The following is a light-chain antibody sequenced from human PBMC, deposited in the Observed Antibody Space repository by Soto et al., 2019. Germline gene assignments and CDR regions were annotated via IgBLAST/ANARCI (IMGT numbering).Light chain of an antibody. CDR2: AAS. CDR3: QKYNSAPLT. Sequence: DIQMTQSPSSLSASVGDRVTITCRASQGISNYLAWYQQKTGKVPMLLIYAASTLQSGVPSRFNDSVSGTEFTLTISSLQPEYVATYYCQKYNSAPLTFGGGTKVDIK. CDR1: QGISNY. J-gene: IGKJ4*01. V-gene: IGKV1-27*01.